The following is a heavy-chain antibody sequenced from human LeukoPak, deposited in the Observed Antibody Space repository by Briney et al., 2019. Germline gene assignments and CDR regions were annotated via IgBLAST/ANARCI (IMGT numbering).Heavy chain of an antibody. D-gene: IGHD3-10*01. J-gene: IGHJ4*02. CDR2: INPSGGST. CDR3: ARDGSGVWFDY. CDR1: GYTFTSYY. V-gene: IGHV1-46*01. Sequence: GASVKVSCKASGYTFTSYYMHWVRQAPGQGLEWMGIINPSGGSTSYAQKFQGRATMTRDTSTSTAYMELRSLRSDDTAVYYCARDGSGVWFDYWGQGTLVTVSS.